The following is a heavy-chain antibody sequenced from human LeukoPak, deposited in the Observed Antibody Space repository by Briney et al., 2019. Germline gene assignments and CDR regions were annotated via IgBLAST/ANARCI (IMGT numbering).Heavy chain of an antibody. CDR2: IYYSGST. CDR3: ARLIAVAGRVLDY. CDR1: GGSISSYY. J-gene: IGHJ4*02. D-gene: IGHD6-19*01. Sequence: SETLSLTCTVSGGSISSYYWRWIRQPPGKGLEWIGYIYYSGSTNYNPSLKSRVTISVDTSKNQFSLKLSSVTAADTAVYYCARLIAVAGRVLDYWGQGTLVTVSS. V-gene: IGHV4-59*08.